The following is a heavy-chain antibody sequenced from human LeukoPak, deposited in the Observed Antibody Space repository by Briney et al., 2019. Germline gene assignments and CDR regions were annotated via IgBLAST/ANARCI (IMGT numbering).Heavy chain of an antibody. CDR2: ISGSGGST. CDR3: AKGNSGSYYLFDY. D-gene: IGHD1-26*01. CDR1: GFTFSSYV. Sequence: GGSLRLSCAASGFTFSSYVMSWVRQAPGKGPEWVSAISGSGGSTYYADSVKGRFTVSRDNSKNTLYLQMNSLRAEDTAVYYCAKGNSGSYYLFDYWGQGTLVTVSS. J-gene: IGHJ4*02. V-gene: IGHV3-23*01.